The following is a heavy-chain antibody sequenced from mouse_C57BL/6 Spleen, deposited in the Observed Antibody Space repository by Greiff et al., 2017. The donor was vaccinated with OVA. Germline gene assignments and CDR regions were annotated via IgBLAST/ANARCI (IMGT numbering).Heavy chain of an antibody. CDR1: GYSITSGYY. J-gene: IGHJ4*01. D-gene: IGHD1-1*01. V-gene: IGHV3-6*01. CDR3: AREKGDYSYAMDY. Sequence: DVKLVESGPGLVKPSQSLSLTCSVTGYSITSGYYWNWIRQFPGNKLEWMGYISYDGSNNYNPSLKNRISITRDTSKNQFFLKLNSVTTEDTATYYCAREKGDYSYAMDYWGQGTSVTVSS. CDR2: ISYDGSN.